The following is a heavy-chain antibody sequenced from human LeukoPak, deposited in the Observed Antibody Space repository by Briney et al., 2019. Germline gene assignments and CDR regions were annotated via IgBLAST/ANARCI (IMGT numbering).Heavy chain of an antibody. D-gene: IGHD6-6*01. CDR3: ARDSSSSGVAFDP. J-gene: IGHJ5*02. V-gene: IGHV1-46*01. Sequence: ASVKVSCKASGYTFTSYYMHWVRQAPGQGLEWMGIISPSGGSTSYAQKFQGRVTMTRDMSTSTVYMELSSLRSEDTAVYYCARDSSSSGVAFDPWGQGTLVTVSS. CDR1: GYTFTSYY. CDR2: ISPSGGST.